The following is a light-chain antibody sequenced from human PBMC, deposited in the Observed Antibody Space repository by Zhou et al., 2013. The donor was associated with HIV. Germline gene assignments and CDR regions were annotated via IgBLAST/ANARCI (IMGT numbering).Light chain of an antibody. CDR1: QYISDY. CDR3: QQYGNSVWT. CDR2: DAS. V-gene: IGKV3-20*01. J-gene: IGKJ1*01. Sequence: ESVLTQSPGTLSMFPGERATLSCRASQYISDYLAWYQHKSGQPPRLLIYDASTRATDIPDRFSGSGSGTDFTLTINRLEPEDFAVYYCQQYGNSVWTFGQGTKVEIK.